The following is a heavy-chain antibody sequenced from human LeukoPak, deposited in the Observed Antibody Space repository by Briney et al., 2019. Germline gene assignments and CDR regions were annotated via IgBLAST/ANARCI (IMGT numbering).Heavy chain of an antibody. J-gene: IGHJ6*02. CDR3: ARVGYCSSTSCYGGYYYYGMDV. CDR1: GGSISSYY. V-gene: IGHV4-59*01. Sequence: SETLSLTCTVSGGSISSYYWSWIRQPPGKGLEWIGYIYYSGSTNYNPSLKSRVTISVDTSKNQFSLKLSSVTAADTAVYYCARVGYCSSTSCYGGYYYYGMDVWGQGTTVTVSS. CDR2: IYYSGST. D-gene: IGHD2-2*01.